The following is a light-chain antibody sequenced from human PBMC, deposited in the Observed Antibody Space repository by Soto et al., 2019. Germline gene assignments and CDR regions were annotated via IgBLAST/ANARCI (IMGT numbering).Light chain of an antibody. V-gene: IGKV3-15*01. J-gene: IGKJ3*01. CDR3: QQAR. CDR2: GAS. CDR1: QSVSSN. Sequence: EIVMTQSPATLSVSPGERATLSCRASQSVSSNLAWYQQKPGQAPRLLIYGASTRATSIPATFSGSGSGTVFFLTLSRLHSEHFPVSSFQQARLGP.